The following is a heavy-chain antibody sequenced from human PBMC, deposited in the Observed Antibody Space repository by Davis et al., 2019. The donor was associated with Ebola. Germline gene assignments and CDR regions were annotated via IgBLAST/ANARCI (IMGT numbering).Heavy chain of an antibody. CDR3: ARRSYGDYVDWYFDL. CDR1: GYSFTSYW. Sequence: GESLKISCKGSGYSFTSYWIGWVRQMPGKGLEWMGIIYPGDSDTRYSPSFQGKVTISADKSISTAYLQWSSLKASDTAMYYCARRSYGDYVDWYFDLWGRGTLVTVSS. D-gene: IGHD4-17*01. J-gene: IGHJ2*01. V-gene: IGHV5-51*01. CDR2: IYPGDSDT.